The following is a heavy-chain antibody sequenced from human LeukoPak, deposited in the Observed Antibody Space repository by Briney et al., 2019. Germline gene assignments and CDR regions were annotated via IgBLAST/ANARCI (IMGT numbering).Heavy chain of an antibody. CDR2: IYYSGST. Sequence: SETLSLTCTASGGSISSSSYYWGWIRQPPGKGLEWIGSIYYSGSTYYNPSLKSRVTISVDTSKNQFSLKLSSVTAADTAVYYCARDGGSSVLRYFDWLTPFFDYWGQGTLVTVSS. V-gene: IGHV4-39*07. J-gene: IGHJ4*02. CDR3: ARDGGSSVLRYFDWLTPFFDY. CDR1: GGSISSSSYY. D-gene: IGHD3-9*01.